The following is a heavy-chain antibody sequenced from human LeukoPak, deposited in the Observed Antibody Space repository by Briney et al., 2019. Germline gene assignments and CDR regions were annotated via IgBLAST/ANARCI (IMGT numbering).Heavy chain of an antibody. CDR3: AREAVAGTAEGNWFDP. CDR2: ISYSGST. Sequence: SETLSLTCTVSGGSISSSSHYWGWIRQPPGEGLDWIGRISYSGSTYYNPSLKSRVTMSVDTSKNHFSLKLSSVTAADTAVYVCAREAVAGTAEGNWFDPWGQGTLVTVSS. CDR1: GGSISSSSHY. D-gene: IGHD6-19*01. J-gene: IGHJ5*02. V-gene: IGHV4-39*02.